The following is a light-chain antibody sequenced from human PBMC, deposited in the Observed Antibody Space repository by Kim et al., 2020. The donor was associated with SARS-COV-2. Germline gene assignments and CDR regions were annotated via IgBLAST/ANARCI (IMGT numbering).Light chain of an antibody. J-gene: IGLJ2*01. Sequence: GRSVTRSCPGTCRDVDVYNFVSWHQQQPGKAPNLMIYDCSKRPSGFPDRFSGSKSGNTASLTISGLQAEDEGDYYCCSYAGSYSLVFGGGTQLTVL. CDR3: CSYAGSYSLV. CDR1: CRDVDVYNF. CDR2: DCS. V-gene: IGLV2-11*01.